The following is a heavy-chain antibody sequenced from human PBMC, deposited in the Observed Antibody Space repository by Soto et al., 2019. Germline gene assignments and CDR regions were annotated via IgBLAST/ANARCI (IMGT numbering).Heavy chain of an antibody. CDR1: GGSISRYY. CDR2: IYYSGST. Sequence: PSETLSLTCTVSGGSISRYYWSWIRQPPGKGLEWIGYIYYSGSTNYNPSLKSRVTISVDTSKNQFSLKLSSVTAADTAVYYCARGTSFDYWGQGTLVTVSS. V-gene: IGHV4-59*08. CDR3: ARGTSFDY. J-gene: IGHJ4*02.